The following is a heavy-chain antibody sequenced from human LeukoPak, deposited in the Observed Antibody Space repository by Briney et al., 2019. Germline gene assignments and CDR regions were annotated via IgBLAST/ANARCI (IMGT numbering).Heavy chain of an antibody. V-gene: IGHV3-30-3*01. CDR1: GFTFSSYA. J-gene: IGHJ6*03. CDR2: ISYDGSNK. CDR3: ARDGSSSSYYYYMDV. Sequence: GRSLRLSCAASGFTFSSYAMHWVRQAPGKGLEWVAVISYDGSNKYYADSVKGRFTISRDNSKNTLYLQMNSLRAEDTAVYYCARDGSSSSYYYYMDVWGKGTTVIVSS. D-gene: IGHD6-6*01.